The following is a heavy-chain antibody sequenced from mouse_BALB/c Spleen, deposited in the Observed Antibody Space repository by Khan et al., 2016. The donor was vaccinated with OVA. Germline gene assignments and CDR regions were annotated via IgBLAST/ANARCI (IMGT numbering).Heavy chain of an antibody. CDR1: GYTFTNYG. CDR3: TRPPHFAYVLVY. Sequence: QIQLVQSGPELKKPGETVKISCKASGYTFTNYGMNWVKQAPGKALKWMGWISTYTGEPTYADDFKGRFAFSLETSASTAYLQINNLQNEDPATYFCTRPPHFAYVLVYWGQGTSVTVAS. CDR2: ISTYTGEP. J-gene: IGHJ4*01. V-gene: IGHV9-3-1*01.